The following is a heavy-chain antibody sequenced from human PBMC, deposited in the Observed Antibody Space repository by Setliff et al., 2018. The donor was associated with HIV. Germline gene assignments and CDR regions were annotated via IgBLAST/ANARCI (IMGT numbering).Heavy chain of an antibody. CDR3: AAVPWGHSSLIIDH. V-gene: IGHV3-23*01. Sequence: GGSLRLSCAASGFTFDDYAVTWVRQAPGKGLDYVSAISGSGTTTYYADSVKGRFTISRDNAKNSVYLQMHSLRVEDTAVYYCAAVPWGHSSLIIDHWGQGTPVTVS. D-gene: IGHD3-16*01. CDR2: ISGSGTTT. CDR1: GFTFDDYA. J-gene: IGHJ4*02.